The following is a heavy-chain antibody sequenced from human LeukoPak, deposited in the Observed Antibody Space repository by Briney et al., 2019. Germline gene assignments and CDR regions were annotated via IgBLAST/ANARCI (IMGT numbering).Heavy chain of an antibody. CDR1: AASISSSSHH. J-gene: IGHJ5*01. V-gene: IGHV4-39*01. Sequence: SETLSLTCTISAASISSSSHHWGWIRQSPGKGLEWIGRFYYGQTIYYNPSLNSRVTISVVTSKDQFTLQLNSVTAADTAVYYCVRHDGRGGATMGAFDSWGQGSLVTVSS. CDR2: FYYGQTI. D-gene: IGHD4/OR15-4a*01. CDR3: VRHDGRGGATMGAFDS.